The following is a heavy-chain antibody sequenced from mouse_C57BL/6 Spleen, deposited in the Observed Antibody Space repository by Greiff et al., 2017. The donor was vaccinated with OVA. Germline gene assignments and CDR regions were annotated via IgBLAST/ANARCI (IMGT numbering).Heavy chain of an antibody. CDR2: ISSGSSTI. J-gene: IGHJ2*01. CDR1: GFTFSDYG. Sequence: DVKLVESGGGLVKPGGSLKLSCAASGFTFSDYGMHWVRQAPEKGLEWVAYISSGSSTIYYADTVKGRFTIARDNAKNTLFLQMTSLRSEDTAMYYCARDPYYYGSSYVGYWGQGTTLTVSS. CDR3: ARDPYYYGSSYVGY. V-gene: IGHV5-17*01. D-gene: IGHD1-1*01.